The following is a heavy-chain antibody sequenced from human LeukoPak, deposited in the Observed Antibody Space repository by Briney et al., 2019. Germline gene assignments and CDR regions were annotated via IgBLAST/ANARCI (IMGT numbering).Heavy chain of an antibody. CDR1: GYSFTSYW. CDR2: IYPGDSDT. V-gene: IGHV5-51*01. CDR3: ARRVAATENWFDP. Sequence: GESLKISCKGSGYSFTSYWIALVRQMPGKGLEWTGIIYPGDSDTRYSPSFQGQVTISADKSISTAYLQWSSLKASDTAMYYCARRVAATENWFDPWGQGTLVTVSS. D-gene: IGHD6-25*01. J-gene: IGHJ5*02.